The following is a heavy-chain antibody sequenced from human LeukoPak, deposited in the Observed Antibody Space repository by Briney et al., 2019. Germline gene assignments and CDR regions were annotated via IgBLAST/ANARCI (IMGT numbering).Heavy chain of an antibody. D-gene: IGHD6-19*01. CDR3: ARSGSSGWVYYYYNYMDV. CDR1: VLHFSNYA. J-gene: IGHJ6*03. CDR2: ISYDGSEK. Sequence: PGESLKISCVASVLHFSNYAMHWVRQAPGKGLEWAAVISYDGSEKYYAESVKGRFTISRDNSKNTLSLQMSSLKAEDTAVFYCARSGSSGWVYYYYNYMDVWGKGTTVTVSS. V-gene: IGHV3-30*04.